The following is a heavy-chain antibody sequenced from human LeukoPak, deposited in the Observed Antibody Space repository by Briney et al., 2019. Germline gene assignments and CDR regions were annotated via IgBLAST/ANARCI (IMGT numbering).Heavy chain of an antibody. CDR2: ISGTGYTT. V-gene: IGHV3-23*01. D-gene: IGHD3-10*01. CDR1: GFSFSSYS. CDR3: AKVLWEFTSAPFDY. Sequence: GGSLRLSCAASGFSFSSYSMSWVRQAPGEGQEWVSLISGTGYTTYYADSVKGRFTISRDNSKNTLYLQMNSLRADDTAVYYCAKVLWEFTSAPFDYWGQGILVTVSS. J-gene: IGHJ4*02.